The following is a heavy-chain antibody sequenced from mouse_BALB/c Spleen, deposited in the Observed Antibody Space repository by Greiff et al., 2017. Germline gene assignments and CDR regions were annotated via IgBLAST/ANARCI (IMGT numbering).Heavy chain of an antibody. D-gene: IGHD2-1*01. J-gene: IGHJ4*01. CDR3: ASSTMDYAMDY. CDR1: GFTFSDYY. Sequence: EVNVVESGGGLVKPGGSLKLSCAASGFTFSDYYMYWVRQTPEKRLEWVATISDGGSYTYYPDSVKGRFTISRDNAKNNLYLQMSSLKSEDTAMYYCASSTMDYAMDYWGQGTSVTVSS. CDR2: ISDGGSYT. V-gene: IGHV5-4*02.